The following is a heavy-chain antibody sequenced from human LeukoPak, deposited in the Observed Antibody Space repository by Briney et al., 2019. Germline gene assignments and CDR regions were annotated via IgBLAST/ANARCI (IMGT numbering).Heavy chain of an antibody. CDR3: ARLVGVNRESEDY. V-gene: IGHV4-59*01. Sequence: SETLSLTCAVSGGSISDYYWSWIRQPPGKGLEYIGYIHYSGHTNSNPSLKSRGTISVDTSNNQFSLRLTSVTAADTAVYYCARLVGVNRESEDYWGQGTLVTVSS. CDR2: IHYSGHT. CDR1: GGSISDYY. J-gene: IGHJ4*02. D-gene: IGHD1-14*01.